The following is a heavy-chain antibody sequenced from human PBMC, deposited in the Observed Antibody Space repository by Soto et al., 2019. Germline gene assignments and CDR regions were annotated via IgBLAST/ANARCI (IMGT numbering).Heavy chain of an antibody. J-gene: IGHJ4*02. D-gene: IGHD4-17*01. V-gene: IGHV1-69*13. CDR2: IIPIFGTA. CDR1: GGTFSSYA. Sequence: SVKVSCKASGGTFSSYAISWVRQAPGQGLEWMGGIIPIFGTANYAQKFQGRVTITADESTSTAYMELSSLRSEDTAVYYCARHKVPVTTGHFYYFDYWGQGTLVTVSS. CDR3: ARHKVPVTTGHFYYFDY.